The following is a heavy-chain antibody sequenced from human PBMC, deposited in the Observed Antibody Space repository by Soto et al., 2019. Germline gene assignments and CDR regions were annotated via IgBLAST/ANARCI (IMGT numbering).Heavy chain of an antibody. V-gene: IGHV3-23*01. CDR1: GFTFSSYA. CDR3: AKDPLSSGYYYGLFDY. D-gene: IGHD3-22*01. CDR2: ISGSGGST. Sequence: GGSLRLSCAASGFTFSSYAMSWVRQAPGKGLEWVSAISGSGGSTYYADSVKGRFTISRDNSKNTLYLQMNSLRAEDTAVYYCAKDPLSSGYYYGLFDYWGQGTLVTVSS. J-gene: IGHJ4*02.